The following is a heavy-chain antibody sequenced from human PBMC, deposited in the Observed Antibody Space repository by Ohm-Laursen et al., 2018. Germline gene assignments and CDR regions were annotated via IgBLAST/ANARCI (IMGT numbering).Heavy chain of an antibody. J-gene: IGHJ5*02. D-gene: IGHD2-21*02. CDR1: GYTFTGYY. CDR2: INPNSGGT. Sequence: ASVKVSCNASGYTFTGYYMHWVRQAPGQGLEWMGWINPNSGGTNYAQKFQGRVTMTRDTSISTAYMELSRLRSDDTAVYYCATPFVHDYNWFDPWGQGTLVTVSS. V-gene: IGHV1-2*02. CDR3: ATPFVHDYNWFDP.